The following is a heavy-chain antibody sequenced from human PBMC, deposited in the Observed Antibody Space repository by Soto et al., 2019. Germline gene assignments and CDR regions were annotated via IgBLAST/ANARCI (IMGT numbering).Heavy chain of an antibody. D-gene: IGHD3-10*01. V-gene: IGHV1-8*01. CDR2: MNPNSGNT. CDR1: GYTFTSYD. CDR3: ASYYYGSGSYLRWVY. Sequence: GESLKISCKASGYTFTSYDINWVRQATGQGLEWMGWMNPNSGNTGYAQKFQGRVTMTRNTSISTAYMELSSLRSEDTAVYYCASYYYGSGSYLRWVYWGQGTLVTVSS. J-gene: IGHJ4*02.